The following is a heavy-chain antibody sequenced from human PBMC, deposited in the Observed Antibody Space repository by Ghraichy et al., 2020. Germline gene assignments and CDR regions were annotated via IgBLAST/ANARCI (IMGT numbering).Heavy chain of an antibody. CDR2: SSSDGTST. Sequence: GGSLRLSCAASGFTLSSYWMHWVRQAPGKGLVWVSRSSSDGTSTSYEDSVKGRFTISRDNAKSTLYLQMNSLRAEDTAVYYCARGYYYDSSGPYTGLFDYWGQGTLVTVSS. V-gene: IGHV3-74*01. CDR1: GFTLSSYW. CDR3: ARGYYYDSSGPYTGLFDY. D-gene: IGHD3-22*01. J-gene: IGHJ4*02.